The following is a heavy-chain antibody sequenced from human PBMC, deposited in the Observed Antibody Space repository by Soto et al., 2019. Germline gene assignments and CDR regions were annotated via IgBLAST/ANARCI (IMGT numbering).Heavy chain of an antibody. CDR1: GFTFSTYP. CDR3: VKPPVITASYYYYDMDV. V-gene: IGHV3-23*01. Sequence: GGSLRLSCAASGFTFSTYPMSWVRQAPGKGLEWVSGISGSGISTYYTDSVKGRFTISRDNPKNTVFLQMNSLRDEDTAVYYCVKPPVITASYYYYDMDVWGQGTTVTVSS. J-gene: IGHJ6*02. D-gene: IGHD4-4*01. CDR2: ISGSGIST.